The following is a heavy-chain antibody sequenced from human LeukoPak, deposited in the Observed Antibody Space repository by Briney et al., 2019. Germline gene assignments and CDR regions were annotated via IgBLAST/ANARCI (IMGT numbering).Heavy chain of an antibody. CDR1: GYSISSGYY. CDR3: ARDLLYSSGWYSAS. Sequence: PSETLSLTCAVSGYSISSGYYWGWIRQPPGKGLEWIGSIYHSGSTYYNPSLKSRVTISIDTSKNQFSLELSSVTAADTAVYYCARDLLYSSGWYSASWAQGTLVTVSS. CDR2: IYHSGST. J-gene: IGHJ4*02. V-gene: IGHV4-38-2*02. D-gene: IGHD6-19*01.